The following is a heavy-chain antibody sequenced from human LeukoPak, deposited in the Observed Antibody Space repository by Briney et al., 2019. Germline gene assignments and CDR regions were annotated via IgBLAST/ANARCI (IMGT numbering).Heavy chain of an antibody. CDR3: ARARDGHINNWFDP. V-gene: IGHV4-59*01. D-gene: IGHD5-24*01. J-gene: IGHJ5*02. CDR1: GGSIGSYY. Sequence: SETLSLTCTVSGGSIGSYYWSWIRQPPGKGLEWIGYIYYSGSTNYNPSLKSRVTISVDTSKNQFSLKMSSVTAADTAVYYCARARDGHINNWFDPWGQGTLVIVSS. CDR2: IYYSGST.